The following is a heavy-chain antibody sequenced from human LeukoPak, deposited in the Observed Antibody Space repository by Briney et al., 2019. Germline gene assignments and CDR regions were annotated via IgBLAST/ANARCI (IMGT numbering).Heavy chain of an antibody. D-gene: IGHD2-15*01. Sequence: GGPLRLSCAASGLTFSDYAMSWFRQAPGKGLEWVSGITSGFTPHYADSVKGRFTISRDNSKNMFHLQLNSLRAEDTAVYYCAKDYSDSRVADVFFEYWGQGTLVTVSS. J-gene: IGHJ4*02. CDR2: ITSGFTP. V-gene: IGHV3-23*01. CDR3: AKDYSDSRVADVFFEY. CDR1: GLTFSDYA.